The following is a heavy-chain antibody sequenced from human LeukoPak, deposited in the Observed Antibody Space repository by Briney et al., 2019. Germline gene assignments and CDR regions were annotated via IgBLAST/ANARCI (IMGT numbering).Heavy chain of an antibody. CDR2: ISSSSSYI. V-gene: IGHV3-21*01. Sequence: PGGSLRLSCAASGFTFSSYSMNWVRQAPGKGLEWVSSISSSSSYIYYADSVKGRFTISRDNAKNSLYLQMNSLRAEDTAVYYCARDLGELELPRKNWLDPWGQGTLVTVSS. CDR1: GFTFSSYS. CDR3: ARDLGELELPRKNWLDP. D-gene: IGHD1-7*01. J-gene: IGHJ5*02.